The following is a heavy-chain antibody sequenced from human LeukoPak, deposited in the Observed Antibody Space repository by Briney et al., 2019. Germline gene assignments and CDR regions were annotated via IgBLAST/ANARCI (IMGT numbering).Heavy chain of an antibody. CDR3: ARFGVVIGAFDY. CDR1: GGTFSSYA. D-gene: IGHD3-3*01. Sequence: SVKVSCKASGGTFSSYAISWVRQAPGQGLEWMGGIIPIFGTANYAQKFQGRVTITADESTSTAYMELSSLRSEDTAVYYCARFGVVIGAFDYWGQGTLVTVSS. J-gene: IGHJ4*02. CDR2: IIPIFGTA. V-gene: IGHV1-69*13.